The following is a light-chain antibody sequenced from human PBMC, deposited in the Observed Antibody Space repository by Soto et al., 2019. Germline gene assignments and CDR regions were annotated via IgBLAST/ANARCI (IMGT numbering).Light chain of an antibody. CDR2: KAS. CDR3: KHYNGYSRT. CDR1: QSVGSW. J-gene: IGKJ1*01. V-gene: IGKV1-5*03. Sequence: DIQMTQSPSTLSASVGDRVTITCRASQSVGSWLAWYKQKPGKAPKLLIYKASSLEGGVPSRFSGSGYGSEFTLTISSLQPDDFANYYCKHYNGYSRTFGQGTKVEVK.